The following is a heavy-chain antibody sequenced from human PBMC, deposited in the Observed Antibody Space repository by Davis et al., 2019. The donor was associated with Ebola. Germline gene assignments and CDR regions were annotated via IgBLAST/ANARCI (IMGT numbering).Heavy chain of an antibody. D-gene: IGHD2-21*02. V-gene: IGHV5-10-1*01. Sequence: GESLKISCKGSGYSFTNHWITWVRQMPGKGLEWMGRIVPGDSYTNYSPSFHGHVTISADKSINTAYLQWSSLQASDSAIYYCARHVYCCDDCYSAYFEYWGQGTQVTVSS. J-gene: IGHJ4*02. CDR1: GYSFTNHW. CDR2: IVPGDSYT. CDR3: ARHVYCCDDCYSAYFEY.